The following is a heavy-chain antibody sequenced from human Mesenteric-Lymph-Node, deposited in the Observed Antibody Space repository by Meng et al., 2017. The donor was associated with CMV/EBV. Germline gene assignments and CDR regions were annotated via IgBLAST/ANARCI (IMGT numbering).Heavy chain of an antibody. CDR1: GFTFSSYP. Sequence: GESLKISCAASGFTFSSYPMHWVRQAPEKGLEWVALISHDGRSEYYADSVKGRFTGSRDKYKNTLYLQMNNLRAEDTAVYYCARVPKYYGMDVWGQGTTVTVSS. CDR2: ISHDGRSE. CDR3: ARVPKYYGMDV. V-gene: IGHV3-30*04. J-gene: IGHJ6*02.